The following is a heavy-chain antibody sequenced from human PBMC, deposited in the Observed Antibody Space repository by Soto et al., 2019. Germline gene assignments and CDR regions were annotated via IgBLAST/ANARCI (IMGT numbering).Heavy chain of an antibody. Sequence: ASVKVSCKASGYTFTSYDINWVRQATGQGLEWMGWMNPNSGNTGYAQKFQGRVTMTRNTSISTAYMELSSLRSEDTAVYYCARSYYDFWSGYDIPFDYWGQGTLVTVSS. CDR3: ARSYYDFWSGYDIPFDY. D-gene: IGHD3-3*01. V-gene: IGHV1-8*01. J-gene: IGHJ4*02. CDR2: MNPNSGNT. CDR1: GYTFTSYD.